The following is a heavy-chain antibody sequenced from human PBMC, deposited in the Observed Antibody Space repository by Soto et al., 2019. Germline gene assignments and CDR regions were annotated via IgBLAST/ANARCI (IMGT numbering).Heavy chain of an antibody. CDR3: TSLDWGWPLAF. CDR1: GFTFSNTW. Sequence: EVQLVESGGGLVKPGGSLRLSCATSGFTFSNTWMNWVRQAPGKGLEWVGRSLSKTDSGTIDYAAPVKGRFTISRDDAKNTLYLQMNSLNFEDTAVYYCTSLDWGWPLAFWGQGSLVTVSS. CDR2: SLSKTDSGTI. J-gene: IGHJ4*02. V-gene: IGHV3-15*01. D-gene: IGHD7-27*01.